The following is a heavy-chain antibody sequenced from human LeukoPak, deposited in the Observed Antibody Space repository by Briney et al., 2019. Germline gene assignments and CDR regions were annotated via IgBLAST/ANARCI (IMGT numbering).Heavy chain of an antibody. D-gene: IGHD6-19*01. CDR1: GYTFTGYY. V-gene: IGHV1-2*02. J-gene: IGHJ4*02. Sequence: ASVKVSCKASGYTFTGYYMHWVRQAPGQGLEWMGWINPNSGGTNYAQKFQGRVTMTRDTSISTAYMELSRLRSDDTAVYYCARDRVIAVAGTLLSYWGQGTQVTVSS. CDR2: INPNSGGT. CDR3: ARDRVIAVAGTLLSY.